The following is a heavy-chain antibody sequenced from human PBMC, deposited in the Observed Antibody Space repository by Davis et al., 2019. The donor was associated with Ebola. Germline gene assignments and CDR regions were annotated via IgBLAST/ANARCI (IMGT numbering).Heavy chain of an antibody. V-gene: IGHV1-18*01. CDR3: ARDVRPYYYDSSGSNWFDP. CDR2: ISAYNGNT. Sequence: ASVKVSCKASGYTFTSYGISWVRQAPGQGLEWMGWISAYNGNTNYAQKLQGRVTMTTDTSTSTAYMELRSLRSDDTAVYYCARDVRPYYYDSSGSNWFDPWGQGTLVTVSS. J-gene: IGHJ5*02. CDR1: GYTFTSYG. D-gene: IGHD3-22*01.